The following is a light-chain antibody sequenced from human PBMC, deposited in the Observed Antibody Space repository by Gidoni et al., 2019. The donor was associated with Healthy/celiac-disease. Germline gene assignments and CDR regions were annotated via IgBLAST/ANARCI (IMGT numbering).Light chain of an antibody. Sequence: IQLTQYPSSLSASVGDRVNITCQASQDISNYLNWYQQKPGKAPRLLIYDASNLEKGVPTRFSGSGSGTDFTFTISSLQPEDIATYYCQQYDNPPLTFGGGTKVEIK. CDR1: QDISNY. V-gene: IGKV1-33*01. CDR3: QQYDNPPLT. J-gene: IGKJ4*01. CDR2: DAS.